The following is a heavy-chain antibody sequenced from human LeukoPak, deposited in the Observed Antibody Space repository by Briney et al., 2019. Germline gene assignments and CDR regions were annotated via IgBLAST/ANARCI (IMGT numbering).Heavy chain of an antibody. CDR2: ICYSGST. V-gene: IGHV4-39*07. D-gene: IGHD4-17*01. CDR1: GGSISSSSYY. CDR3: ARIPHGDYVVY. J-gene: IGHJ4*02. Sequence: SETLSLTCTVSGGSISSSSYYWGWVCRPPGGGVEWIGSICYSGSTYYNPSLKSRVTISVDTSKNQFSLKLSSVTAADTAVYYWARIPHGDYVVYWGQGTLVTVSS.